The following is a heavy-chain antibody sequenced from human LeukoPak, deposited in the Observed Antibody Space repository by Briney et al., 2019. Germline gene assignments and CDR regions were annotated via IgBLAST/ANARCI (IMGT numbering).Heavy chain of an antibody. D-gene: IGHD6-19*01. J-gene: IGHJ5*02. CDR2: IYYSGST. Sequence: SETLSLTCTVSGGSISSYYWSWIRQLPGKGLEWIGYIYYSGSTNYNPSLKSRVTISVDTSKNQFSLKLSSVTAADTAVYYCARGSGRDWFDPWGQGTLVTVSS. CDR1: GGSISSYY. V-gene: IGHV4-59*08. CDR3: ARGSGRDWFDP.